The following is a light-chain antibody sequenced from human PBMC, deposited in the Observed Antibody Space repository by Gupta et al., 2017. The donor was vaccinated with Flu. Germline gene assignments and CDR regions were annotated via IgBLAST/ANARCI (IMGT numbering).Light chain of an antibody. Sequence: NCKSSRRVLSHTNRKNFLAWFQQKPGQPPKLLLYWASTRASGVPDRFSGSGSGTDFKLTISDLQAEDVAVYYCEQYYGEYTFGQGTRL. J-gene: IGKJ5*01. CDR1: RRVLSHTNRKNF. CDR2: WAS. CDR3: EQYYGEYT. V-gene: IGKV4-1*01.